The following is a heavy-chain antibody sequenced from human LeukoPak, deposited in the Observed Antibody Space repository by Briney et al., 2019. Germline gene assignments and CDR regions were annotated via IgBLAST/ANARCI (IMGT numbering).Heavy chain of an antibody. CDR1: GFTFSNAW. Sequence: GGSLRLSCAASGFTFSNAWMSWVRQAPGKGLEWVANIKQDGSEKYYVDSVKGRFTISRDNAKNSLYLQMNSLRAEDTAVYYCARDFSMGYSSSWYVGYWGQGTLVTVSS. CDR2: IKQDGSEK. D-gene: IGHD6-13*01. V-gene: IGHV3-7*01. J-gene: IGHJ4*02. CDR3: ARDFSMGYSSSWYVGY.